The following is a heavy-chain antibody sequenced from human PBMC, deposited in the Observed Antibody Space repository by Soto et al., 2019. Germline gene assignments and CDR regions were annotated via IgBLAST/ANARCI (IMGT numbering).Heavy chain of an antibody. CDR1: GGTFSSYA. CDR2: IIPIFGTA. CDR3: ARDKDVLRYFDWPPGLGMDV. D-gene: IGHD3-9*01. Sequence: GASVKVSCKASGGTFSSYAISWVRQAPGQGLEWMGEIIPIFGTANYAQKFQGRVTITADESTSTAYMELSSLRSEDTAVYYCARDKDVLRYFDWPPGLGMDVWGQGTTVTVSS. J-gene: IGHJ6*02. V-gene: IGHV1-69*13.